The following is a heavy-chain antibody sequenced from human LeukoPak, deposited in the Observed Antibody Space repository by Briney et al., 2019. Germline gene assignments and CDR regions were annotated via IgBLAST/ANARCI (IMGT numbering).Heavy chain of an antibody. CDR3: ATLATAGIHY. Sequence: GGSLRLTCAASGFTFSSYWMHWVRQAPGKGLVWVSRIKTDGSSTNYADSVKGRFTISRDNAKNTLYLQMNSLRAEDTAMYYCATLATAGIHYWGRGTLVTVSS. D-gene: IGHD6-13*01. CDR2: IKTDGSST. CDR1: GFTFSSYW. V-gene: IGHV3-74*01. J-gene: IGHJ4*02.